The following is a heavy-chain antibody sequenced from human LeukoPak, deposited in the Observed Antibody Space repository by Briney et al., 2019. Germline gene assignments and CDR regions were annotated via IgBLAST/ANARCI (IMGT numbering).Heavy chain of an antibody. J-gene: IGHJ5*02. CDR3: ARDNSVRDEAWWFNP. Sequence: ASVKVSCKAFGYTFTSNYMHWVRLAPGQGPEWMGVISPSGGSTTYAQKFQGRVTLTRDMSTSTDYLKLSSLRSEDTAVYYCARDNSVRDEAWWFNPWGQGTLVTVSS. D-gene: IGHD5-24*01. CDR2: ISPSGGST. CDR1: GYTFTSNY. V-gene: IGHV1-46*01.